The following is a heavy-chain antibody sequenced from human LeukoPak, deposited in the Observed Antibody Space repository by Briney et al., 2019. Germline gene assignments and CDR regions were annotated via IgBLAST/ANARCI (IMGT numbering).Heavy chain of an antibody. CDR1: GYTFTGYY. D-gene: IGHD2-2*01. CDR3: ASRDCSSTSCPLDP. J-gene: IGHJ5*02. CDR2: INPNSGGT. Sequence: ASVKVSCKASGYTFTGYYMHWVRQAPGQGLEWMGWINPNSGGTNYAQKFQGRVTMTRDTSIGTAYMELSRLRSDDTAVYYCASRDCSSTSCPLDPWGQGTLVTVPS. V-gene: IGHV1-2*02.